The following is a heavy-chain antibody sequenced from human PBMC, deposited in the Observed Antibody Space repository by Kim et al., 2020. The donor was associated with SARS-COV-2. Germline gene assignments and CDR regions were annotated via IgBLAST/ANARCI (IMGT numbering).Heavy chain of an antibody. CDR3: AKVLGYCSSTSCYAGFDY. D-gene: IGHD2-2*01. CDR2: ISGSGGST. CDR1: GFTFSSYA. J-gene: IGHJ4*02. V-gene: IGHV3-23*01. Sequence: GGSLRLSCAASGFTFSSYAMSWVRQAPGKGLEWVSAISGSGGSTYYADSVKGRFTISRDNSKNTLYLQMNSLRAEDTAVYYCAKVLGYCSSTSCYAGFDYWGQGTLVTVSS.